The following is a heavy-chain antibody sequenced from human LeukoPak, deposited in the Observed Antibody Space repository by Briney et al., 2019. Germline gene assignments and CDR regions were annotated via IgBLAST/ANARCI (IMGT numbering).Heavy chain of an antibody. CDR1: GFTVSSNY. D-gene: IGHD6-19*01. V-gene: IGHV3-53*01. CDR3: ARDLYSSGWIRDY. J-gene: IGHJ4*02. Sequence: GGSLRLSCAASGFTVSSNYMSWVRQAPGKGLEWVSVIYSGGSTYYADSVKGRFTIPRDNSKNTLYLQMNSLRAEDTAVCYCARDLYSSGWIRDYWGQGTLVTVSS. CDR2: IYSGGST.